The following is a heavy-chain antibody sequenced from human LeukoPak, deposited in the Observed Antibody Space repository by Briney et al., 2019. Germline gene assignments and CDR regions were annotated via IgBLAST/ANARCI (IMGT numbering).Heavy chain of an antibody. CDR2: IKQDGSDK. CDR1: GFTFSMFW. Sequence: GGSLRLSCAASGFTFSMFWMNWVRQAPGKGLEWVAEIKQDGSDKNYVDSVKGQFIISRDNAKNSLYLQMNSLRAEDTAVYYCARGYCSGSRCSRSYWGQGTLVTVSS. J-gene: IGHJ4*02. V-gene: IGHV3-7*01. D-gene: IGHD2-2*01. CDR3: ARGYCSGSRCSRSY.